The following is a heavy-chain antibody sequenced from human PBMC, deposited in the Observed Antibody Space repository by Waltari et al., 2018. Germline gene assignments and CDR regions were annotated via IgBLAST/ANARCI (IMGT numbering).Heavy chain of an antibody. CDR2: ISSSSSTI. Sequence: EVQLVESGGGLVQPGGSLRLSCAASGFTFSSYSMNWVRQAPGKGLEWVSYISSSSSTIDYADSVKGRFTISRDNAKNSLYLQMNSLRAEDTAVYYCARDETPSLEWLLDYWGQGTLVTVSS. CDR1: GFTFSSYS. CDR3: ARDETPSLEWLLDY. V-gene: IGHV3-48*01. D-gene: IGHD3-3*01. J-gene: IGHJ4*02.